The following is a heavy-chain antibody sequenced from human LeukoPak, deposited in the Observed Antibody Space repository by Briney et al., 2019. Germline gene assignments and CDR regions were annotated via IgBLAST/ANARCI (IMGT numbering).Heavy chain of an antibody. Sequence: SETLSLTCTVSGGSIDSSSYYRGWIRQPPGEGLEWIGSIYSSGSTYYNPSLKSRVTISVDTSKNQFSLRLSSVTAADTAVYYCARLHSTHSSNSWGQGTLVTVSS. V-gene: IGHV4-39*01. CDR1: GGSIDSSSYY. CDR2: IYSSGST. D-gene: IGHD6-13*01. CDR3: ARLHSTHSSNS. J-gene: IGHJ4*02.